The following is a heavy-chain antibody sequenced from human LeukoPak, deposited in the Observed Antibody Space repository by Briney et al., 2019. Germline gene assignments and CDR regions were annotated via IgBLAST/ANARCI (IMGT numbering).Heavy chain of an antibody. CDR2: INPNSGGT. CDR1: GYTFTGYY. J-gene: IGHJ4*02. D-gene: IGHD2-2*01. V-gene: IGHV1-2*02. Sequence: GASVKVSCKASGYTFTGYYMHWVRQAPGQGLEWMGWINPNSGGTNYAQKFQGRVTMTRDTSISTAYMELSRLRSDDTAVYYCARGHCSSTSCYPSDYWGQGTLVTVSS. CDR3: ARGHCSSTSCYPSDY.